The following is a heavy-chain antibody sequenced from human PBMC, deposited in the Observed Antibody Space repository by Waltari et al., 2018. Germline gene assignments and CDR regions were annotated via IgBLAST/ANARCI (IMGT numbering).Heavy chain of an antibody. Sequence: QLQLQESGPGLVMPSEALSLPCTVSGGSISSSSYYWGWIRQPPGKGLEWIGSIYYSGSTYYNPSLKSRVTISVDTSKNQFSLKLSSVTAADTAVYYCARREIANSNDAFDIWGQGTMVTVSS. CDR1: GGSISSSSYY. D-gene: IGHD6-13*01. CDR3: ARREIANSNDAFDI. CDR2: IYYSGST. J-gene: IGHJ3*02. V-gene: IGHV4-39*07.